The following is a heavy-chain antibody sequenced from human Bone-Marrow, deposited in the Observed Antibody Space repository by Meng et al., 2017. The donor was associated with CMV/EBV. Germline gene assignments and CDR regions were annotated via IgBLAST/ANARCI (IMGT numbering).Heavy chain of an antibody. V-gene: IGHV3-48*03. CDR1: GFTFSSYA. CDR2: ISRSGSNT. D-gene: IGHD5/OR15-5a*01. J-gene: IGHJ5*02. CDR3: SKKAVSPPSLDNWFDH. Sequence: GGSLRLSCPASGFTFSSYAMNWVRQAPGKGLEWISTISRSGSNTYYADSVKGRFTISRDNAKNSLYLQMNSLRADDTALYYCSKKAVSPPSLDNWFDHWGQGTLVTVSS.